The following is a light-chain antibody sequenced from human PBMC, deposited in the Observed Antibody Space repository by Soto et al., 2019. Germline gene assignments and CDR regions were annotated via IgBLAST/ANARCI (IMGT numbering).Light chain of an antibody. CDR3: KQYGHSPRM. Sequence: EIVLTQSPGTLSFSPGERATLSCRASQSVADNYLAWYQQKPGQAPRLLIYAASRRATGIPDTFSGSGSGRDFTLTMSRLEPEDFALYYCKQYGHSPRMFGQGNRVEIK. CDR1: QSVADNY. J-gene: IGKJ1*01. V-gene: IGKV3-20*01. CDR2: AAS.